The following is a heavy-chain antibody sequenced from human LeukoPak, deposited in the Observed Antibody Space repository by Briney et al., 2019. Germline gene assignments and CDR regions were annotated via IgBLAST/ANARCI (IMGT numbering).Heavy chain of an antibody. CDR1: GFTFSSYA. D-gene: IGHD3-16*01. V-gene: IGHV3-30-3*01. Sequence: PGGSLRLSCAASGFTFSSYAMHWVRQAPGKGLEWVAVISYDGSNKYYADSVKGRFTISRDNSKNTLYLQMNSLRAEDTAVYYCARDYLGDYYGMDVWGQGTTVTVSS. CDR2: ISYDGSNK. J-gene: IGHJ6*02. CDR3: ARDYLGDYYGMDV.